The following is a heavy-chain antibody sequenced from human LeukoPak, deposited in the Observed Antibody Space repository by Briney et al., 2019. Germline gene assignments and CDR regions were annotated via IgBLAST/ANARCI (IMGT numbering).Heavy chain of an antibody. CDR2: ISCDGSNK. J-gene: IGHJ3*02. Sequence: GGSLRLSCAASGFTFSTYGMHWVRQAPGKGLEWVAVISCDGSNKYYADSVKGRFTISRDNSKNTLYLQMNSLRAEDTAVYYCARERYNEAFDIWGQGTMVTVSS. CDR3: ARERYNEAFDI. D-gene: IGHD1-14*01. CDR1: GFTFSTYG. V-gene: IGHV3-30*03.